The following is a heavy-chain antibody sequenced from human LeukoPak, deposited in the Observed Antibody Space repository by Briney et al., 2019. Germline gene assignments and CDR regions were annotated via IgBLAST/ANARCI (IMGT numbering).Heavy chain of an antibody. CDR3: ARDLSPATVTTFGY. D-gene: IGHD4-17*01. Sequence: ASVKVSCKASGYTFTSYGISWVRRAPGQGLEWMGWISAYNGNTDYAQKLQGRVTMTTDTSTSTAYMELRSLRSDDTAVYYCARDLSPATVTTFGYWGQGTLVTVSS. V-gene: IGHV1-18*01. J-gene: IGHJ4*02. CDR1: GYTFTSYG. CDR2: ISAYNGNT.